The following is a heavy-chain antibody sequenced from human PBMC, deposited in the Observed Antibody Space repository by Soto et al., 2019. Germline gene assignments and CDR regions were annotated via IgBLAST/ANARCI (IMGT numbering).Heavy chain of an antibody. D-gene: IGHD6-13*01. CDR1: GFTFSTYS. Sequence: PGGSLSLSCSASGFTFSTYSMHWVRQAPGKGLEYVSAISSNGDITIYAGSVKGRFTISRDNSKNTLYLQMNSLRAEDTAVYYCARDQAAGRASYYYGMDVWGQGTTVTVSS. J-gene: IGHJ6*02. CDR3: ARDQAAGRASYYYGMDV. CDR2: ISSNGDIT. V-gene: IGHV3-64*04.